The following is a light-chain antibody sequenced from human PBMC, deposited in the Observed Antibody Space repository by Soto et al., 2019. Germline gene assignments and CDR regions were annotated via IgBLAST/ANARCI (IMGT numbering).Light chain of an antibody. Sequence: QSVLTQPPSASATPGQRVTISCSGSSSNIGSNTVSWYQQLPGTAPKLLICSNNERTAGVPDRFSGSKSGTSASLAISGLQSEDEAEYYCAAWDDSLNGVVFGGGTKLTVL. CDR1: SSNIGSNT. J-gene: IGLJ2*01. CDR3: AAWDDSLNGVV. CDR2: SNN. V-gene: IGLV1-44*01.